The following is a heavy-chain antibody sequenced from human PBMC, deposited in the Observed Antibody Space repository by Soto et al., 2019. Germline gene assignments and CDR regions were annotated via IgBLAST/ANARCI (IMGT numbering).Heavy chain of an antibody. D-gene: IGHD6-13*01. CDR1: GFPFSSYA. Sequence: GSLRLSCAASGFPFSSYAMSWVRQAPGKGLEWVSAISGSGGSTYYAASVKGRFTISRDNSKNKLYMKMNSLRAEDTAVYYCAKEWTRSWFGRNWFDPWGQANLVTVSS. CDR3: AKEWTRSWFGRNWFDP. V-gene: IGHV3-23*01. CDR2: ISGSGGST. J-gene: IGHJ5*02.